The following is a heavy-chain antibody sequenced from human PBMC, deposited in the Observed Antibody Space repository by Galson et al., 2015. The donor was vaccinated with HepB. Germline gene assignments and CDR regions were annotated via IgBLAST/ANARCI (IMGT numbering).Heavy chain of an antibody. CDR1: GDSISSPLYY. CDR2: IYYSGST. J-gene: IGHJ4*02. V-gene: IGHV4-39*07. D-gene: IGHD3-10*01. CDR3: VRDRALRYDGYSYDY. Sequence: VSGDSISSPLYYWGWIRQPPGTGLEWIGSIYYSGSTYYTPSLESRVTISIDKSQNQFSLKLSSVTAADTAVYFCVRDRALRYDGYSYDYWGQGTLVTVSS.